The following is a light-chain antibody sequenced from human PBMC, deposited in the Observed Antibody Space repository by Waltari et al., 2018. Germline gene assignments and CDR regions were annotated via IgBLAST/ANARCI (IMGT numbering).Light chain of an antibody. CDR2: KAS. Sequence: DVRMTQSPSTLYASVGDRVTITCRASQSINKWVAWYQQKPGKAPKLLIYKASSLESGVPSRFSGSGSGTDFTLTISSLQTDDFATYYCQHYSTYSKAFGQGTKLE. J-gene: IGKJ2*01. CDR3: QHYSTYSKA. V-gene: IGKV1-5*03. CDR1: QSINKW.